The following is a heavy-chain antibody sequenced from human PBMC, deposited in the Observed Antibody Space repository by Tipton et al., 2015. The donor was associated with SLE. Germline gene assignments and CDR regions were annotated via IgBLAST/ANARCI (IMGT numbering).Heavy chain of an antibody. CDR1: GGSFSGYY. V-gene: IGHV4-59*01. J-gene: IGHJ4*02. Sequence: TLSLTCAAYGGSFSGYYWSWIRQPPGKGLEWIGYIYYSGYTNYNPSLKSRVTISVDTSKNQFSLKLSSVTAADTAVYYCARLLPGYSHGWYYFDYWGQGTLVTVSS. CDR2: IYYSGYT. D-gene: IGHD5-18*01. CDR3: ARLLPGYSHGWYYFDY.